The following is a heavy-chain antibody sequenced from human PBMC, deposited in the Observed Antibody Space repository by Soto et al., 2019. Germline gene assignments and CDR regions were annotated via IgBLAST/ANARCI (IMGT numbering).Heavy chain of an antibody. V-gene: IGHV3-21*01. Sequence: GGSLRLSCAASGFTFSSYSMNWVRQAPGEGLEWVSSISSSSSYIYYADSVKGRFTISKDNAKNSLYLQMNSLRAEDTAVYYCARVQGGYCSGGSCYPYYYYGMDVWGQGTTVTVSS. CDR1: GFTFSSYS. J-gene: IGHJ6*02. D-gene: IGHD2-15*01. CDR2: ISSSSSYI. CDR3: ARVQGGYCSGGSCYPYYYYGMDV.